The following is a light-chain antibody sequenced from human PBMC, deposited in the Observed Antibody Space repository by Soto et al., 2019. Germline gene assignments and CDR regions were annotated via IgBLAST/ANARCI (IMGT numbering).Light chain of an antibody. CDR3: QQRSKMPLT. V-gene: IGKV3-11*01. Sequence: EIVLTQSPATLSLSPGETGTLSCRASQSVRNYLAWYQQKPGQAPRLLIYDASNRATGIPARFSGTGSETDFTLTISSLEPEDFAIYYCQQRSKMPLTFGHGTKVDIK. J-gene: IGKJ1*01. CDR2: DAS. CDR1: QSVRNY.